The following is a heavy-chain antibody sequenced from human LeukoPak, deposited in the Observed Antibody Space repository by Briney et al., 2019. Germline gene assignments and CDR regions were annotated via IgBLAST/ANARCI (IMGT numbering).Heavy chain of an antibody. J-gene: IGHJ3*02. CDR1: GYSFTNYW. V-gene: IGHV5-51*01. CDR3: ARSPRDGYHDAFDI. CDR2: IYPADSDT. D-gene: IGHD5-24*01. Sequence: GESLKISCKGSGYSFTNYWITWVRQTPGKGLEWMGIIYPADSDTKYSPSFQGQVTISADKSTNTAYLQWSSLKASDTAMYYCARSPRDGYHDAFDIWGQGTMVTVSS.